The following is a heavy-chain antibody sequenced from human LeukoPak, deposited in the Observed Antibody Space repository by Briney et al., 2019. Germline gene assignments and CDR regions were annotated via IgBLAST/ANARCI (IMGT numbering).Heavy chain of an antibody. CDR1: GGTFSSYG. CDR3: AKARSPSTGYLLRDHNWFDP. J-gene: IGHJ5*02. CDR2: IIPVFGTA. V-gene: IGHV1-69*05. Sequence: GASVKVSCKASGGTFSSYGISWVRQAPGQGLEWMGGIIPVFGTADYAQKFQGRVTITTDESTSTAYMELSSLTSEDTAVYHCAKARSPSTGYLLRDHNWFDPWGQGTLVTVSS. D-gene: IGHD3-22*01.